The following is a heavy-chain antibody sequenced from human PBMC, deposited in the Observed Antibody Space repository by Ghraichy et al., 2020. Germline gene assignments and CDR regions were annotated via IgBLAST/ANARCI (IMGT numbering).Heavy chain of an antibody. CDR1: GFTFSSCE. CDR3: ARGRESSGWYRPNWFDP. CDR2: ITSDGSTI. D-gene: IGHD6-19*01. J-gene: IGHJ5*02. V-gene: IGHV3-48*03. Sequence: GGSLRLSCAASGFTFSSCEMNWVRQAPGKGLEWVSYITSDGSTIYYADSVKGRFTISRDNAKNSLYLQMNSLRAEDTAVYYCARGRESSGWYRPNWFDPWGQGTLVTVSS.